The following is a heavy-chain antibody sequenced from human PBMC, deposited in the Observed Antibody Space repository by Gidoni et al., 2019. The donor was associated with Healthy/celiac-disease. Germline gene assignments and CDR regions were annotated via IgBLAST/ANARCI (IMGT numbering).Heavy chain of an antibody. CDR1: CGSISSGDYY. V-gene: IGHV4-30-4*01. CDR2: IYYSGST. CDR3: AREKGEGIESDV. D-gene: IGHD6-13*01. Sequence: QVQLQESGPGLVKPSQTLSLTCTVSCGSISSGDYYWSWIRQPPGTGLEWIGYIYYSGSTYYNPSLKSRVTISVDTSKNQFSLKLSSVTAADTAVYYCAREKGEGIESDVWGQGTTVTVSS. J-gene: IGHJ6*02.